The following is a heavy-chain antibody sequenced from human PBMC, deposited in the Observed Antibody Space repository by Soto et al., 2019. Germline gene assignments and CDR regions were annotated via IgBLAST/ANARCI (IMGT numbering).Heavy chain of an antibody. J-gene: IGHJ4*02. CDR1: GFIFSTYG. D-gene: IGHD2-15*01. CDR2: ISFDGRQK. V-gene: IGHV3-30*18. Sequence: TGGSLRLSCAASGFIFSTYGMHWVRQAPGKGLEWVALISFDGRQKYYAESLKGRFTISRDNSKDMLYLEVNSLRAEDTAVYYCAKDESRYCTDSSCYPTDYWGQGTLVTVSS. CDR3: AKDESRYCTDSSCYPTDY.